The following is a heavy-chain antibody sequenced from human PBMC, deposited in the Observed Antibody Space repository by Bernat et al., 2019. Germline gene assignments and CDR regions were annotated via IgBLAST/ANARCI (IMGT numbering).Heavy chain of an antibody. Sequence: QVQLQESGPGLVKPSQTLSLTCTVSAGSISSNSYYWGWIRQHPGKGLEWIGCVYYSGSTYYNPSLKGRVTISVDTSKNQFSLKLSSVTAADTAVYYCARGHAMDVWGKGTMVTVSS. CDR1: AGSISSNSYY. J-gene: IGHJ3*01. V-gene: IGHV4-31*03. CDR2: VYYSGST. CDR3: ARGHAMDV.